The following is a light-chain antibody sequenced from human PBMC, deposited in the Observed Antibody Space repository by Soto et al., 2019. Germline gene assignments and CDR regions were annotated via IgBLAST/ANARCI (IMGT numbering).Light chain of an antibody. CDR2: GAS. CDR1: ESVSTN. V-gene: IGKV3-15*01. J-gene: IGKJ1*01. Sequence: EIAMTQSPATLSLAPGERVTLSSRASESVSTNLAWYQQKAGQAPRLLIYGASTRATGIPARFSGSGSGTEFTLTISSLQSEDFAVYYCQQYSIWRTFGQGTKVEIK. CDR3: QQYSIWRT.